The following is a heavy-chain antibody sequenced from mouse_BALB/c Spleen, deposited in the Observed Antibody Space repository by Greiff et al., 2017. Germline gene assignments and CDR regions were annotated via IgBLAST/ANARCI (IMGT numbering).Heavy chain of an antibody. D-gene: IGHD1-1*01. Sequence: QVQLKQSGPELVKPGASVKISCKASGYAFSSSWMNWVKQRPGQGLEWIGRIYPGDGDTNYNGKFKGKATLTADKSSSTAYMQLSSLTSVDSAVYFCARCDSHYYGSRAPGYFDYWGQGTTLTVSS. CDR2: IYPGDGDT. CDR1: GYAFSSSW. J-gene: IGHJ2*01. V-gene: IGHV1-82*01. CDR3: ARCDSHYYGSRAPGYFDY.